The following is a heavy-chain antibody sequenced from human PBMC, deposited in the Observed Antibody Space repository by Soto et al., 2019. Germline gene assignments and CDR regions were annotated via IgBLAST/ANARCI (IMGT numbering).Heavy chain of an antibody. V-gene: IGHV4-59*08. J-gene: IGHJ6*03. CDR2: IYYSGST. CDR3: ARHLGYYYYYMDV. CDR1: GGSISSYY. Sequence: SETLSLTCTVSGGSISSYYWSWIRQPPGKGLEWIGYIYYSGSTNYNPSLKSRVTITVDTSKNQFSLKLCSVTAADTAVYYCARHLGYYYYYMDVWGKGTTVTVSS.